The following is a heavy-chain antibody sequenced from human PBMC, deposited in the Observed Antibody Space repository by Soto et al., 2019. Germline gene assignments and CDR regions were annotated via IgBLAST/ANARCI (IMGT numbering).Heavy chain of an antibody. D-gene: IGHD1-26*01. V-gene: IGHV1-24*01. J-gene: IGHJ5*02. CDR3: ATSYTANNWFDP. CDR1: GYTLTELS. CDR2: FDPEDGET. Sequence: ASVKVSCKVSGYTLTELSMHWVRQAPGKGLEWMGGFDPEDGETIYAQKFQGRVTMTEDTSTDTAYMELSSLRSEDTAVYYCATSYTANNWFDPWGQGTLVTVSS.